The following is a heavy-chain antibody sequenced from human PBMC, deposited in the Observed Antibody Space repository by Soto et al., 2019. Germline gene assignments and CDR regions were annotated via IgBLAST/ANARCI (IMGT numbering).Heavy chain of an antibody. CDR3: SSGGRIGDSRSRLFWFDP. CDR2: IYYSGST. D-gene: IGHD6-19*01. V-gene: IGHV4-30-4*01. CDR1: GGSISSGDYY. J-gene: IGHJ5*02. Sequence: SETLSLTCTVSGGSISSGDYYWGWIRQPPGKGLEWIGYIYYSGSTYYNPSLKSRVTISVDTSKNQFSLKLSSVTAADTAVDYGSSGGRIGDSRSRLFWFDPWGQGTLVTVSS.